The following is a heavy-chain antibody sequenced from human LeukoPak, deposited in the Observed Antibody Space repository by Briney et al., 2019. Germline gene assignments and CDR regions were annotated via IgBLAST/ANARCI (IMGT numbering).Heavy chain of an antibody. CDR2: ISGSGGST. CDR3: ARDGIVVVAATNPLNWFDP. Sequence: GGSLRLSCAASGFTVSSNYMSWVRQAPGKGLEWVSAISGSGGSTYYADSVKGRFTISRDNSKNTLYLQMNSLRAEDTAVYYCARDGIVVVAATNPLNWFDPWGQGTLVTVSS. CDR1: GFTVSSNY. J-gene: IGHJ5*02. D-gene: IGHD2-15*01. V-gene: IGHV3-66*02.